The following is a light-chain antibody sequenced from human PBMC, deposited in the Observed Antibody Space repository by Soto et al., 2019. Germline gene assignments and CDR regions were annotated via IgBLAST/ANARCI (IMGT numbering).Light chain of an antibody. Sequence: DIHMTQSPSTLSASVGERVDITCRASQSISGWLAWYQQKPGKAPKLLIYQATILESGVPSTFSGSGSGTEFTLTINSLRPDDIATYYCQQYKTYPLTFGGGTKVDIK. V-gene: IGKV1-5*03. CDR3: QQYKTYPLT. J-gene: IGKJ4*01. CDR1: QSISGW. CDR2: QAT.